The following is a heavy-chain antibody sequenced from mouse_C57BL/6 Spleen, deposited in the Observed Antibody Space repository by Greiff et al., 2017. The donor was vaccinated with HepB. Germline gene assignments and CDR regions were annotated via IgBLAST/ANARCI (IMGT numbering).Heavy chain of an antibody. CDR2: ISSGGDYI. D-gene: IGHD6-5*01. Sequence: EVHLVESGEGLVKPGGSLKLSCAASGFTFSSYAMSWVRQTPEKRLEWVAYISSGGDYIYYADTVKGRFTISRDNARNTLYLQMSSLKSEDTAMYYCTRAYKECWFAYWGQGTLVTVSA. CDR3: TRAYKECWFAY. J-gene: IGHJ3*01. CDR1: GFTFSSYA. V-gene: IGHV5-9-1*02.